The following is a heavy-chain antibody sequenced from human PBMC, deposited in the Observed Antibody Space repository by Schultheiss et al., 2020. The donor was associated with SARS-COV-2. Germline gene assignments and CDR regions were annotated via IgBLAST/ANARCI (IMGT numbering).Heavy chain of an antibody. V-gene: IGHV1-3*01. J-gene: IGHJ6*02. CDR2: INAGNGNT. CDR3: ASANYDILTGYYYYGMDV. CDR1: GYTFTSYA. D-gene: IGHD3-9*01. Sequence: ASVKVSCKASGYTFTSYAMHWVRQAPGQRLEWMGWINAGNGNTKYSQKFQGRVTITRDTSATTAYMELRSLRSEDTAVYYCASANYDILTGYYYYGMDVWGQGTTVTVSS.